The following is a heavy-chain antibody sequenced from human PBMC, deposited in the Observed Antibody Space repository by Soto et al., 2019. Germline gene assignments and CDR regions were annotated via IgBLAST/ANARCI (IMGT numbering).Heavy chain of an antibody. V-gene: IGHV1-2*04. Sequence: QVQLVQSGAEVRKPGASVTVSCRSSGDSFTDYYIHWVRQAPGQGFEWMGWINPNGGVTKYAQKFQGWVSMTRDTSIRTVYMQLSRLRSDDTAVYYCARESGVATATLDYYYFYMDVWGTWTTVTVSS. CDR1: GDSFTDYY. CDR2: INPNGGVT. J-gene: IGHJ6*03. CDR3: ARESGVATATLDYYYFYMDV. D-gene: IGHD5-12*01.